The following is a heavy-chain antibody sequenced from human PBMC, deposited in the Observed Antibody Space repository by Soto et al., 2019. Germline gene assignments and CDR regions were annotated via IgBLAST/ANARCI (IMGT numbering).Heavy chain of an antibody. CDR1: GFTFTSYT. CDR2: ISSSSSYI. V-gene: IGHV3-21*01. CDR3: ARDRFDP. J-gene: IGHJ5*02. Sequence: GGSLRLSXAASGFTFTSYTMNWVRQAPGKGLEWVSSISSSSSYIYYADSVKGRFTISRDNAKNSLYLQMNSLRADDTAVYYCARDRFDPWGQGTLVTVSS.